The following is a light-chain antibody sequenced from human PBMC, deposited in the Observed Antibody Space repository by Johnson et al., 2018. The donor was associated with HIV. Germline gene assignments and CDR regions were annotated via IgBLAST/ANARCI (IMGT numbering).Light chain of an antibody. CDR3: GTWDSSLNAYV. V-gene: IGLV1-51*02. J-gene: IGLJ1*01. CDR1: SSNIGNNY. Sequence: QSVLTQPPSVSAAPGQKVTISCSGSSSNIGNNYVSWYQQLPGTAPKLLIYENNKRPSGIPDRFSGSKSGTSATLGITGLQTGDEADYYCGTWDSSLNAYVFGTVTKFTFL. CDR2: ENN.